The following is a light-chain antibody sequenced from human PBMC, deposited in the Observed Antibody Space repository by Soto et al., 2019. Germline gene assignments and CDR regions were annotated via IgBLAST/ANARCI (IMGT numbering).Light chain of an antibody. Sequence: QSALTQPASVSGSPGQSITISGTGTSSDVGAYNYVSWYQQHPGKAPKLMIYDVSNRPSGVSNRFSGSKSGNTASLTISGLQAEDEADYYCSSYTSSNTYGFGTGTKVTVL. V-gene: IGLV2-14*03. CDR1: SSDVGAYNY. CDR3: SSYTSSNTYG. CDR2: DVS. J-gene: IGLJ1*01.